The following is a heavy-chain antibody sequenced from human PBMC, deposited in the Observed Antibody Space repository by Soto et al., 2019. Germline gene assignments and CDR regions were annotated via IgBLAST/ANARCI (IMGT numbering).Heavy chain of an antibody. J-gene: IGHJ5*02. V-gene: IGHV4-59*08. CDR3: ARLVDGS. Sequence: SETLSLTCSVSGGSINSYYWSWIRQPPGKGLEWIGYIYYSGSTNSGSTNYNPSLKSRVTISVDTSKNQFSLKLSSVTAADTAVYYCARLVDGSWGQGTLVTVSS. CDR1: GGSINSYY. D-gene: IGHD3-10*01. CDR2: IYYSGSTNSGST.